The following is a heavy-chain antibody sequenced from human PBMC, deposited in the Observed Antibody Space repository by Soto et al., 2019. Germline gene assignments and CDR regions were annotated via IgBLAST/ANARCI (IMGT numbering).Heavy chain of an antibody. V-gene: IGHV3-21*01. J-gene: IGHJ3*02. CDR3: ARDFLRGDNAFDI. D-gene: IGHD2-15*01. CDR1: GFTFSSYS. Sequence: GGSLRLSCAASGFTFSSYSMNWVRQAPGKGLEWVSSISSSSSYIYYADSVKGRFTISRDNAKNSLYLQMNSLRAEDTAVYYCARDFLRGDNAFDIWGQGTMVTVSS. CDR2: ISSSSSYI.